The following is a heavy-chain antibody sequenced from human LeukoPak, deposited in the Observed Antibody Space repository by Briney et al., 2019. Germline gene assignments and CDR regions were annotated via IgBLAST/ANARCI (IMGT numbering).Heavy chain of an antibody. CDR1: GYSFTSYW. CDR3: ARLEYCSSGSCYGFSYFDY. D-gene: IGHD2-15*01. V-gene: IGHV5-51*01. CDR2: IYPGDSDT. Sequence: GESLKISCKGSGYSFTSYWIGWVRQMPGKGLEWMGIIYPGDSDTRYSPSFQGQVTISADKSISTAYLQWSSLKASDTAMYYCARLEYCSSGSCYGFSYFDYWGQGTLVTVSS. J-gene: IGHJ4*02.